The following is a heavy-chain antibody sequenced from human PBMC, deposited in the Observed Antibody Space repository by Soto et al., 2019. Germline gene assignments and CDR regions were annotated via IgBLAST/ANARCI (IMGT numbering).Heavy chain of an antibody. CDR2: IYYSGST. V-gene: IGHV4-31*03. CDR3: TREQSDGNYFDP. Sequence: SETLSLTCTVSGGSISSGGYYWSWIRQHPGKGLEWIGYIYYSGSTYYNPSLKSRVTISVDTSKNQFSLKLISVTAADTAVYYCTREQSDGNYFDPWGQGTLVTVSS. J-gene: IGHJ5*02. D-gene: IGHD6-19*01. CDR1: GGSISSGGYY.